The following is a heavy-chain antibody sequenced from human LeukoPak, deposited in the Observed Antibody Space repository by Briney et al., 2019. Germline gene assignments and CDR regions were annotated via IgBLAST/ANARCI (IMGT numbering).Heavy chain of an antibody. J-gene: IGHJ2*01. D-gene: IGHD3/OR15-3a*01. V-gene: IGHV4-31*03. CDR2: IDYSGST. CDR3: ARDLGPMSQSSSWFFDL. CDR1: GGSISSGGYY. Sequence: SETLSLTCTVSGGSISSGGYYWSWIRQHPGKGLEWIGYIDYSGSTYYNPSLKSRVTISVDTSKNQFSLHLRSVTAADTAVYYCARDLGPMSQSSSWFFDLWGRGTLVTVSS.